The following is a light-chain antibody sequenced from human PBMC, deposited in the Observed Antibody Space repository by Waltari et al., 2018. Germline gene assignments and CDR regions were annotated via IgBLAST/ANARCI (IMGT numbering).Light chain of an antibody. CDR2: ETD. CDR3: GTWDSSLGVWV. CDR1: PSTIGGND. Sequence: QSVLTQPPSVSAAPGQKVTISCSGRPSTIGGNDVFWYRQLPGPAPKLLIYETDGRPPGTPDRCSGSKSCTTATLGITGLQTGDEADYYCGTWDSSLGVWVFGGGTRLTVL. V-gene: IGLV1-51*02. J-gene: IGLJ3*02.